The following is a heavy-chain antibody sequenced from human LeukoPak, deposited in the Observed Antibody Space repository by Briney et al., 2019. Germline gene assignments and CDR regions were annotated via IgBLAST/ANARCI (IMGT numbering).Heavy chain of an antibody. Sequence: GGSLRLSCAVSGFTFSNAWMSWVRQAPGKGLEWVANIKQDGSEKYYVDSVKGRFTISRDNAKNSLYLQMNSLRAEDTAVYYCAREGSGGIVVVPAAILLGSYRGDYFDYWGQGTLVTVTS. V-gene: IGHV3-7*01. D-gene: IGHD2-2*01. CDR2: IKQDGSEK. CDR3: AREGSGGIVVVPAAILLGSYRGDYFDY. J-gene: IGHJ4*02. CDR1: GFTFSNAW.